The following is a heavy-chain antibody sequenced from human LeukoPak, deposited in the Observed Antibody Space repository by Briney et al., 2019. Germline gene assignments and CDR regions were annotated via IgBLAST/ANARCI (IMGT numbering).Heavy chain of an antibody. CDR2: INPHSGDT. D-gene: IGHD5-12*01. Sequence: GASVKVSCKASGYTFTDYCMHWVRQAPGQGLEWMGWINPHSGDTNYAQKFQGRVTMTRDTSISTAYMELNSLRSDDTAVYYCATEKIGWLDPWGQGTLVTVSS. CDR3: ATEKIGWLDP. CDR1: GYTFTDYC. V-gene: IGHV1-2*02. J-gene: IGHJ5*02.